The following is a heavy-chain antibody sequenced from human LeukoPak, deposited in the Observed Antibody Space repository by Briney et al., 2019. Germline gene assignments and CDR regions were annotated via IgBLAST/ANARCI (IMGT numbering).Heavy chain of an antibody. CDR1: GFTFTKHH. Sequence: GGSLRLSCTASGFTFTKHHMNWVRQAPGKGLEWVSSISSSSVYIHYADSVKGRFTISRDSFKNSVYLQMNSLRAEDTAFYYCARDALRDDAFDIWGQGTLVTVSS. V-gene: IGHV3-21*04. CDR2: ISSSSVYI. CDR3: ARDALRDDAFDI. J-gene: IGHJ3*02.